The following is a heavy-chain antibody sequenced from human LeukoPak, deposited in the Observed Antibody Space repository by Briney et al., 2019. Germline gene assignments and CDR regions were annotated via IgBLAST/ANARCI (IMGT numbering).Heavy chain of an antibody. Sequence: GGSLRLSCSASGFTFSSYAMHWVRQAPGKGLEYVSAISSNGGSTYYADSVKGRFTIFRDNSKNTLYLQMSSLRAEDTAVYYCVNPPGPGTAIYSYVMDVWGHGTTVTVSS. CDR2: ISSNGGST. CDR1: GFTFSSYA. CDR3: VNPPGPGTAIYSYVMDV. V-gene: IGHV3-64D*09. D-gene: IGHD5-18*01. J-gene: IGHJ6*02.